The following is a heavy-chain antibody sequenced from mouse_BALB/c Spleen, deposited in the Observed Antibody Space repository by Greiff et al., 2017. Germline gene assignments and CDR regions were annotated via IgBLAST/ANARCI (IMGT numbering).Heavy chain of an antibody. J-gene: IGHJ3*01. CDR2: IYPGDGDT. D-gene: IGHD3-3*01. V-gene: IGHV1-82*01. CDR3: ARGTELTWFAY. CDR1: GYAFSSSW. Sequence: QVQLKESGPELVKPGASVKISCKASGYAFSSSWMNWVKQRPGQGLEWIGRIYPGDGDTNYNGKFKGKATLTADKSSSTAYMQLSSLTSVDSAVYFCARGTELTWFAYWGEGTLVTVSA.